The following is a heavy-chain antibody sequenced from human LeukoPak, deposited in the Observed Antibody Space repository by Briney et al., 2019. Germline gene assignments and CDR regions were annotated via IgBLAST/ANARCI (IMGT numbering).Heavy chain of an antibody. CDR3: ATSTSSSRAFDI. J-gene: IGHJ3*02. CDR2: IYHSGST. Sequence: PSETLSLTCTVSGGSISGGGYYWSWIRQPPGKGLEWIGYIYHSGSTYYNPSLKSRVTISVDTSKNQFSLKLSSVTAADTAVYYCATSTSSSRAFDIWGQGTMVTVSS. D-gene: IGHD2-2*01. CDR1: GGSISGGGYY. V-gene: IGHV4-30-2*02.